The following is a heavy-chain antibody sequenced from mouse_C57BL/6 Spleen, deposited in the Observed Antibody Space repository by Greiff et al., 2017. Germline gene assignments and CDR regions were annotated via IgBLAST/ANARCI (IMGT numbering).Heavy chain of an antibody. D-gene: IGHD1-1*01. CDR1: GYTFTSYW. J-gene: IGHJ2*01. V-gene: IGHV1-64*01. Sequence: VQLQQPGAELVKPGASVKLSCKASGYTFTSYWMHWVKQRPGQGLEWIGMIHPNSGSTNYNEKFKSKATLTVDKSSSTAYIQLSSLTSEDSAVYYCARYLITTVVATVDYWGQGTTLTVSS. CDR3: ARYLITTVVATVDY. CDR2: IHPNSGST.